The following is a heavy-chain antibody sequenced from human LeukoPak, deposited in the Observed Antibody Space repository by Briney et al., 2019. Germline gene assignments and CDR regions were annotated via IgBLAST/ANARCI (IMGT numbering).Heavy chain of an antibody. J-gene: IGHJ4*02. V-gene: IGHV1-2*02. Sequence: EASVKVSCKASGYTSTGYYMHWVRQAPGQGLEWMGWINPNSGGTNYAQKFQGRVTMTRDTSISTAYMELSRLRSDDTAVYYCARISSGGSFGSDYWGQGTLVTVSS. CDR1: GYTSTGYY. CDR3: ARISSGGSFGSDY. D-gene: IGHD2-15*01. CDR2: INPNSGGT.